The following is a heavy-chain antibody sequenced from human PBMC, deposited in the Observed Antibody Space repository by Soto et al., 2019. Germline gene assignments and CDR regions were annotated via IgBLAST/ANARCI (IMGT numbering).Heavy chain of an antibody. Sequence: QVQLQESGPGLVKPSETLSLTCTVSGGSISSYYWSWIRQPPGKGLEWIGYIYYSGSTNYNPSLHSRVTISVDTSKNQFSLKLSSVTAADTAVYCCARHSGSYEYVDYWGQGTLVTVSS. J-gene: IGHJ4*02. CDR1: GGSISSYY. D-gene: IGHD1-26*01. CDR3: ARHSGSYEYVDY. CDR2: IYYSGST. V-gene: IGHV4-59*08.